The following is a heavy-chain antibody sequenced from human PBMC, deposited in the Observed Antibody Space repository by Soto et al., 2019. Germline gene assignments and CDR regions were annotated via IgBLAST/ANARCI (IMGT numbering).Heavy chain of an antibody. D-gene: IGHD3-9*01. CDR3: AREAYLTGRDQFYYYYGMDV. CDR1: VYTFASYA. Sequence: ASVKVSCKASVYTFASYAISWIRQAPGQGLEWMGWISAYNGNTNYAQKLQGRVTMTTYTSRRKAYMGLRSLRSDATAVISCAREAYLTGRDQFYYYYGMDVWGKGTTVTVSS. J-gene: IGHJ6*04. CDR2: ISAYNGNT. V-gene: IGHV1-18*01.